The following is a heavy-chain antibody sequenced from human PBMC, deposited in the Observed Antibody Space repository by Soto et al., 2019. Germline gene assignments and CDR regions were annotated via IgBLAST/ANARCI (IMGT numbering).Heavy chain of an antibody. D-gene: IGHD3-9*01. J-gene: IGHJ6*02. CDR2: INPNSGGT. Sequence: ASVKVSCKASGYTFTGYYMHWVRQAPGQGLEWMGWINPNSGGTNYAQKFQGWVTMTRDTSISTAYMELSRLRSDDTAVYYCAREGNLLRYFDWLLAEDYYYGMDVWGQGTKVTVSS. CDR3: AREGNLLRYFDWLLAEDYYYGMDV. CDR1: GYTFTGYY. V-gene: IGHV1-2*04.